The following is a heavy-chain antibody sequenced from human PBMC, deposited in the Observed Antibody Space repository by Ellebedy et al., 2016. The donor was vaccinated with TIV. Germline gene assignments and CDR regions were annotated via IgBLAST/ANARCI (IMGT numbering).Heavy chain of an antibody. Sequence: GGSRRLSXRVFGFTFSDSDMHWVRQDHGKGLDWVAGISVDGRAVHYPDSVKGRFTISRDNAQNMVYLQMNSLRLEDTAVYYCVRGWYSSGHCDVFAMWGQGTIVTVSS. CDR3: VRGWYSSGHCDVFAM. V-gene: IGHV3-30*03. J-gene: IGHJ3*02. CDR2: ISVDGRAV. CDR1: GFTFSDSD. D-gene: IGHD6-19*01.